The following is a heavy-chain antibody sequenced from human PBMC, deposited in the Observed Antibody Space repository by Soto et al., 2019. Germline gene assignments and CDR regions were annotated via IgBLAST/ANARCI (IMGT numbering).Heavy chain of an antibody. CDR1: GFTFSSYW. CDR2: IKQDGSEK. V-gene: IGHV3-7*01. D-gene: IGHD3-3*01. Sequence: GGSLRLSCAASGFTFSSYWMSWVRQAPGKGLEWVANIKQDGSEKYYVDSVKGRFTISRDNAKNSLYLQMNSLRAEDTAVYYCARDHKLHYDFWSGYYPTYYFDYWGQGTLVTVSS. CDR3: ARDHKLHYDFWSGYYPTYYFDY. J-gene: IGHJ4*02.